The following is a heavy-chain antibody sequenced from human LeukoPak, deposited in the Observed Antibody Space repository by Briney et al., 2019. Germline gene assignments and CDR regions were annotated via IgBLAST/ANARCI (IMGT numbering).Heavy chain of an antibody. CDR1: GYTFTSYY. Sequence: ASVKVSCKASGYTFTSYYMHWVRQAPGQGLEWMGVINPSGDGTSYAQKLQGRVTMTRNVSTSTVYMELSSLRSEDTAVYYCARTCCSETSKFDYWGQGTLVTVSS. CDR3: ARTCCSETSKFDY. CDR2: INPSGDGT. V-gene: IGHV1-46*01. J-gene: IGHJ4*02. D-gene: IGHD2-15*01.